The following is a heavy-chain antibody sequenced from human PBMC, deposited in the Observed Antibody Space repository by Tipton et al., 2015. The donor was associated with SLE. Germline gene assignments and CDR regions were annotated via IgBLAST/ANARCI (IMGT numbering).Heavy chain of an antibody. J-gene: IGHJ6*03. D-gene: IGHD3-3*01. V-gene: IGHV4-61*02. CDR1: GGSISSGSSY. CDR2: IYKGGAT. Sequence: TLSLTCTVSGGSISSGSSYWSWIRQPAGEGLEWIGRIYKGGATNFNPSLKSRVSMSVDTPKNQFSLRLNSVTAADTAVYYCARGLFLDDFWSGSGRPYYMDVWGKGPAVTVSS. CDR3: ARGLFLDDFWSGSGRPYYMDV.